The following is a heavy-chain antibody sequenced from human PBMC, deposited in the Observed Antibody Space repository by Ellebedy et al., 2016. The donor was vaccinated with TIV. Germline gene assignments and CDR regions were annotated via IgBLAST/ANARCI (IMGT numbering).Heavy chain of an antibody. CDR2: INQDGSEK. D-gene: IGHD2-8*02. V-gene: IGHV3-7*03. J-gene: IGHJ5*02. CDR3: ARDTGDENWFDP. Sequence: GESLKISCAASGFTFSSYWMSWIRQAPGKGLEWVANINQDGSEKYDVDSVKGRFTISRDNAKNSLYLQMNSLRVEDTAVYYCARDTGDENWFDPWGQGTLVTVSS. CDR1: GFTFSSYW.